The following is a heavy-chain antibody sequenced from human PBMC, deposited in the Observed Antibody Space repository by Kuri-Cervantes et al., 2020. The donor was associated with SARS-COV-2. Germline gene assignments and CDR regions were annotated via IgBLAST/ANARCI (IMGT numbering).Heavy chain of an antibody. Sequence: GSLRLSCTVSGGSISSYYRSWIRQPAGKGLEWIGRIYTSGSTNYNPSLKSRVTMSVDTSKNQFSLKLSSVTAADTAVYYCARERYDYVWGTDTGWFDPWGQGTLVTVSS. CDR3: ARERYDYVWGTDTGWFDP. J-gene: IGHJ5*02. CDR2: IYTSGST. D-gene: IGHD3-16*01. CDR1: GGSISSYY. V-gene: IGHV4-4*07.